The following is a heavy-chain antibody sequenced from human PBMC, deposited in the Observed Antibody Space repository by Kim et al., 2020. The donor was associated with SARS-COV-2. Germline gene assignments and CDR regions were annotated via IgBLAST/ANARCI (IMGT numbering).Heavy chain of an antibody. CDR3: ARDPRLYSGSLFYYFDY. J-gene: IGHJ4*02. CDR2: ISYDGSNK. V-gene: IGHV3-30*04. Sequence: GGSLRLSCAASGFTFSSYAMHWVRQAPGKGLEWVAVISYDGSNKYYADSVKGRFTISRDNSKNTLYLQMNSLRAEDTAVYYCARDPRLYSGSLFYYFDYWGQGTLVTVSS. CDR1: GFTFSSYA. D-gene: IGHD1-26*01.